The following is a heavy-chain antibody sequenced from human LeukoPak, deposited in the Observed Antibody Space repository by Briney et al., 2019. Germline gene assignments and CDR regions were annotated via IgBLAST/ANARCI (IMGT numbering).Heavy chain of an antibody. D-gene: IGHD4-17*01. CDR1: GFTFTNYW. V-gene: IGHV3-7*01. CDR3: ARDRTASDY. Sequence: GGSLRLSCAASGFTFTNYWMSWVRQAPGKGLELVANIKQDRSEKYHVDSVKGRFTISRDNAKNSLYLQMNSLRAEDTAVYYCARDRTASDYWGQGTLVTVSS. J-gene: IGHJ4*02. CDR2: IKQDRSEK.